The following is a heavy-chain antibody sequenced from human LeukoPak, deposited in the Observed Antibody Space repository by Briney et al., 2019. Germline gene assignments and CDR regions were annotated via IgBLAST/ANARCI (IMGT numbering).Heavy chain of an antibody. CDR2: ISSSSSYI. Sequence: GGSLTLSCAASGFTFSSYSMNWVRQAPGKGLEWVSSISSSSSYIYYADSVKGRFTISRDNAKNSLYLQMNSLRAEDTAVYYCARDLSALGSGSYFDYWGERTLGTVSS. V-gene: IGHV3-21*01. J-gene: IGHJ4*02. CDR1: GFTFSSYS. D-gene: IGHD3-10*01. CDR3: ARDLSALGSGSYFDY.